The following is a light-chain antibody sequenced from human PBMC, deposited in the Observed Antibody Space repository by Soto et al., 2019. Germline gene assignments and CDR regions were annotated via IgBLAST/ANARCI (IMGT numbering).Light chain of an antibody. CDR3: QQYGSSST. CDR2: TAS. CDR1: ERISDY. Sequence: IHMSQSPSSLSASVGDRVRISCRASERISDYLAWYQQKPGKAPKLLINTASSLRSGVPSRFSGSGSGTDFTLTISRLEPEDFAVYYCQQYGSSSTFGQGTRLEIK. J-gene: IGKJ5*01. V-gene: IGKV1-39*01.